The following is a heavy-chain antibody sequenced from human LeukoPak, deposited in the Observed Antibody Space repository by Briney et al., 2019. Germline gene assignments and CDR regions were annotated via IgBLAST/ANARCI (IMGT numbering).Heavy chain of an antibody. J-gene: IGHJ4*02. V-gene: IGHV3-30-3*01. Sequence: PGRSLRLSCAASGITLSRDAMDWVRQAPGKGLEWVAAISYDGSNKYYADSAKGRFTISRDNSKNTLYLQTNSLRLEDTAVYYCARGGANFFDYWGQGTLVTVSS. CDR1: GITLSRDA. D-gene: IGHD2-8*01. CDR2: ISYDGSNK. CDR3: ARGGANFFDY.